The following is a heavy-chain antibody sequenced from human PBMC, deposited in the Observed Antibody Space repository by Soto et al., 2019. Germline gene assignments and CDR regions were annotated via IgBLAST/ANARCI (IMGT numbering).Heavy chain of an antibody. J-gene: IGHJ6*02. V-gene: IGHV3-49*04. CDR1: GFTFGDYA. CDR3: TRDPTTLYSSSWYVSYYYGMDV. CDR2: IRSKAYGGTT. Sequence: GSLRLSCTASGFTFGDYAMSWVRQAPGKGLEWVGFIRSKAYGGTTECAASVKGRFTISRDDSKSIAYLQMNSLKTEDTAVYYCTRDPTTLYSSSWYVSYYYGMDVWGQGTTVTVSS. D-gene: IGHD6-13*01.